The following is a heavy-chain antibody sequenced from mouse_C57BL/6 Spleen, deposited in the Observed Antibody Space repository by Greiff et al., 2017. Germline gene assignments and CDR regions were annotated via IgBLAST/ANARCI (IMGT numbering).Heavy chain of an antibody. CDR3: ARRRITTVVAPGV. D-gene: IGHD1-1*01. CDR2: ISSGSSTI. Sequence: EVKLMESGGGLVKPGGSLKLSCAASGFTFSDYGMHWVRQAPEKGLEWVAYISSGSSTIYYADTVKGRFTISRDNAKNTLFLQMTSLRSEDTAMYYCARRRITTVVAPGVWGTGTTVTVSS. J-gene: IGHJ1*03. CDR1: GFTFSDYG. V-gene: IGHV5-17*01.